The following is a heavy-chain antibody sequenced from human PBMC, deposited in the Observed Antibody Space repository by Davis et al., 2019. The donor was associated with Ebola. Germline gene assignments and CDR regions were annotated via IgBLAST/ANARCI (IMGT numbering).Heavy chain of an antibody. V-gene: IGHV4-61*08. J-gene: IGHJ5*02. CDR3: AGTMVQGVISFDWFDP. CDR2: IYYSGST. CDR1: GGSISSGGYY. D-gene: IGHD3-10*01. Sequence: MPSETLSLTCTVSGGSISSGGYYWSWIRQHPGKGLEWIGYIYYSGSTYYNPSLKSRVTISVDTSKNQFSLKLSSVTAADTAVYYCAGTMVQGVISFDWFDPWGQGTLVTVSS.